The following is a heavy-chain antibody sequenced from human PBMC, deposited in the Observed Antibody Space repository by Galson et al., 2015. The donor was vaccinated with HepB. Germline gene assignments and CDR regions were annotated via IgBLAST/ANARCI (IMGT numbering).Heavy chain of an antibody. CDR3: ARGALVVAIGATENSWFDP. D-gene: IGHD2-15*01. CDR2: ISPHSRYT. J-gene: IGHJ5*02. Sequence: SVKVSCKASGYTFSSYSITWVRQAPGQGLEWVGWISPHSRYTNSAQNFQGRVTMTTDTSTSTAYMELRSLRSDDTAIYYCARGALVVAIGATENSWFDPLVRLTLCTVSS. CDR1: GYTFSSYS. V-gene: IGHV1-18*01.